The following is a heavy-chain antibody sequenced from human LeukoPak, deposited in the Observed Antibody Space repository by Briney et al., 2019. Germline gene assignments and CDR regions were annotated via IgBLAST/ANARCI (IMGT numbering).Heavy chain of an antibody. CDR3: ARDGSSGGVAFDI. CDR2: IIPIFGTA. J-gene: IGHJ3*02. Sequence: ASVKVSCKASGGTFSSYAISWVRQAPGQGLEWMGGIIPIFGTADYAQKFRGRVTITADESTSTAYMELSSLRSEDTAVYYCARDGSSGGVAFDIWGQGTMVTVSS. CDR1: GGTFSSYA. V-gene: IGHV1-69*13. D-gene: IGHD1-26*01.